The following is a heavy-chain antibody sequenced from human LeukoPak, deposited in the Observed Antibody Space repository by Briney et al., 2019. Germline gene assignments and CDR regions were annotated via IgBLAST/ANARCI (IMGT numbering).Heavy chain of an antibody. CDR3: ARELTVDTAIHGWFDP. CDR1: GYTFTSYY. Sequence: ASVKVSCKASGYTFTSYYMHWVRQAPGQGLEWMGIINPSGGSTSYAQKFQGRVTMTRDTPTSTVYMELSSLRSEDTAVYYCARELTVDTAIHGWFDPWGQGTLVTVSS. J-gene: IGHJ5*02. CDR2: INPSGGST. V-gene: IGHV1-46*01. D-gene: IGHD5-18*01.